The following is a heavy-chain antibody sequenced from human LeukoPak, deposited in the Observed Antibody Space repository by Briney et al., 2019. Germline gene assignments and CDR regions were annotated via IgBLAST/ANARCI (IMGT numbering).Heavy chain of an antibody. Sequence: ASVKLSCKASGGTFSSYAISWVRQAPGQGLEWMGGIIPIFGTANYAQKFQGRVTITADKSTSTAYMELSSLRSEDTAVYYCARDHRGYDWALDYWGQGTLVTVSS. J-gene: IGHJ4*02. CDR3: ARDHRGYDWALDY. V-gene: IGHV1-69*06. CDR2: IIPIFGTA. D-gene: IGHD5-12*01. CDR1: GGTFSSYA.